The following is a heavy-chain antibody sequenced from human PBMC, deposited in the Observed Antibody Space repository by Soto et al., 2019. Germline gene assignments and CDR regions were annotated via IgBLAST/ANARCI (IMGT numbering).Heavy chain of an antibody. CDR3: AHSSDFGSGSEYFDY. V-gene: IGHV2-5*02. J-gene: IGHJ4*01. CDR2: IYWDDNK. CDR1: GFSLTANGVG. Sequence: QITLKESGPTLVKPTQTLTLTCTFSGFSLTANGVGVGWIRQPPGKALEWLALIYWDDNKRYSPSLESRLTITTDTSNNQVVLTLTHMDPVDTGTYFCAHSSDFGSGSEYFDYWRQGSLAAVSS. D-gene: IGHD3-10*01.